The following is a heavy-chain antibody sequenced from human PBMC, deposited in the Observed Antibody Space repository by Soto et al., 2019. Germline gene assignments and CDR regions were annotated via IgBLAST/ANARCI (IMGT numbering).Heavy chain of an antibody. V-gene: IGHV3-33*01. CDR3: ARKMVRSTPYYYYYGMDV. J-gene: IGHJ6*02. Sequence: PGGSLRLSCAASGFTFSSYGMHWVRQAPGKGLEWVAVIWYDGSNKYYADSVKGRFTISRDNSKNTLYLQMNSLRAEDTAVYYCARKMVRSTPYYYYYGMDVWGQGTTVTVSS. CDR2: IWYDGSNK. CDR1: GFTFSSYG. D-gene: IGHD2-21*01.